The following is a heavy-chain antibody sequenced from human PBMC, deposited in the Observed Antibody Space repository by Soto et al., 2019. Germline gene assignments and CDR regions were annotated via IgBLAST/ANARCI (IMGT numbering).Heavy chain of an antibody. J-gene: IGHJ6*02. CDR3: ARSIVVVPAVKARYYYYGMDV. CDR2: IIPIFGTA. D-gene: IGHD2-2*01. Sequence: ASVKVSCKASGGTFSSYAISWVRQAPGQGLEWMGGIIPIFGTANYAQKFQGRVTITADESTSTAYMELSSLSSEDTAVYYCARSIVVVPAVKARYYYYGMDVWGQGTTVTVSS. CDR1: GGTFSSYA. V-gene: IGHV1-69*13.